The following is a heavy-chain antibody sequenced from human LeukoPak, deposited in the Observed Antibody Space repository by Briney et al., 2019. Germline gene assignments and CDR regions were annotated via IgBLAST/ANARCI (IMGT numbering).Heavy chain of an antibody. D-gene: IGHD3-10*01. CDR2: INPSGGRT. Sequence: ASEKVSCKASGYTFTSYYIHWVREAPGQGLEWMGIINPSGGRTTYAQKFQGRLTMTRDTSTSTLYMQLNSLRSEDAAIYYCARGGSGSHYNPFDYWGQGTLVSVSS. CDR1: GYTFTSYY. J-gene: IGHJ4*02. V-gene: IGHV1-46*01. CDR3: ARGGSGSHYNPFDY.